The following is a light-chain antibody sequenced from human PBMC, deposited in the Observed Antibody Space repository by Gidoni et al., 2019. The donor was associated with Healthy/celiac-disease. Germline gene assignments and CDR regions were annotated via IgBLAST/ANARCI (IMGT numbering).Light chain of an antibody. CDR1: SSDVGGYHY. Sequence: QSDLTQPPSASGSPGQSVTISCTGTSSDVGGYHYVSWYQQHPGKAPKLMIYEVSKRPSGVPDRIFGSKSGSTASLTVSGRQAEDEADYYGSSYAGSNKVVVGGGAKLTVL. J-gene: IGLJ2*01. V-gene: IGLV2-8*01. CDR2: EVS. CDR3: SSYAGSNKVV.